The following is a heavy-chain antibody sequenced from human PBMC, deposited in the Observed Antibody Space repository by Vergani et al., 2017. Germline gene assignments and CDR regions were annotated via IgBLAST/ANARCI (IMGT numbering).Heavy chain of an antibody. V-gene: IGHV3-23*04. J-gene: IGHJ6*03. Sequence: EVQLVESGGGLVQPGGSLRLSCAASGFTFSSYAMSWVRQAPGKGLEWVSAISGSGGSTYYADSVKGRFTISRDNSKNTLYLQMNSLRAEDTAVYYCARGVTGYCSSTSCYRHYYYMDVWGKGTTVTVSS. CDR3: ARGVTGYCSSTSCYRHYYYMDV. D-gene: IGHD2-2*02. CDR2: ISGSGGST. CDR1: GFTFSSYA.